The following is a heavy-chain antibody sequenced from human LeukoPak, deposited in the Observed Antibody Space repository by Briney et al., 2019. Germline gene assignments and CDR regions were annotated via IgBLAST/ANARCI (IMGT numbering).Heavy chain of an antibody. CDR1: GFTFDDYA. J-gene: IGHJ2*01. Sequence: GGSLRLSCAASGFTFDDYAMHWVRQAPGKGLEWVSGISWNRGSIGYADSVKGRFTISRDNAKNSLYLQMNSLRAEDTAVYYCARSRGSSSPGRWYFDLWGRGTLVTVSS. D-gene: IGHD6-6*01. V-gene: IGHV3-9*01. CDR3: ARSRGSSSPGRWYFDL. CDR2: ISWNRGSI.